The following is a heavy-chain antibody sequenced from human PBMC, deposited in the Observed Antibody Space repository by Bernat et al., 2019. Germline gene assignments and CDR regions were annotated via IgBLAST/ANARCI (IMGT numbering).Heavy chain of an antibody. D-gene: IGHD5-12*01. V-gene: IGHV7-4-1*02. CDR1: GYTFTSYA. J-gene: IGHJ4*02. Sequence: QVQLVQSGSELKKPGASAKVSCKASGYTFTSYAMNRVRQAPGQGLEWMGWINTNTGNPTYAQDFTGRFVFSLDTSVSTAYLQISSLKAEDTAVYYCATLPVGGYDPVLGYWGQGTLVTVSS. CDR2: INTNTGNP. CDR3: ATLPVGGYDPVLGY.